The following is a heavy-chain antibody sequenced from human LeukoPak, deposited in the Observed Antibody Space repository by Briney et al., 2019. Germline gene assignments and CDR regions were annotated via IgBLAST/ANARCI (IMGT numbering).Heavy chain of an antibody. Sequence: SETLSLTCTVSGGSISSYYWSWIRQPPGKGLEWIGYIYYSGSTNYNPSLKSRVTISVDTSKNQFSLKLSSVTAADTAVYCCARGLGTVTFFDYWGQGTLVTVSS. V-gene: IGHV4-59*01. CDR3: ARGLGTVTFFDY. CDR2: IYYSGST. CDR1: GGSISSYY. D-gene: IGHD4-17*01. J-gene: IGHJ4*02.